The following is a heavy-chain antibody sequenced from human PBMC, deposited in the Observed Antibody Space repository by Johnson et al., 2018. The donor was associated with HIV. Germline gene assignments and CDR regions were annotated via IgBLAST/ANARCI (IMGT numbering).Heavy chain of an antibody. CDR1: GFTFSSYA. Sequence: VQLVESGGGVVQPGRSLRLSCAASGFTFSSYAMHWVRQAPVKGLEWVAVISYDGSNKYYADSVKGRFTISRDNSKNTLYLQMNSLRAEDTAVYYCARGGWFVVVVTGSDDAFDIWGQGTMVTVSS. J-gene: IGHJ3*02. D-gene: IGHD3-22*01. V-gene: IGHV3-30-3*01. CDR3: ARGGWFVVVVTGSDDAFDI. CDR2: ISYDGSNK.